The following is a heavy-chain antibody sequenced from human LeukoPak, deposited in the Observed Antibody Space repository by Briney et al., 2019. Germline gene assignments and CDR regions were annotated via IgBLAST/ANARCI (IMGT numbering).Heavy chain of an antibody. Sequence: GGSLRLSCAASGFTFSSHDMHWVRQATGKGLEWVSTIGTAGDTYYPGSVKGRFTISRENAKNSLYLQMNILRAGDTAVYYCARGGPGYYLDYWGQGTLVAVSP. CDR1: GFTFSSHD. V-gene: IGHV3-13*01. J-gene: IGHJ4*02. CDR2: IGTAGDT. CDR3: ARGGPGYYLDY.